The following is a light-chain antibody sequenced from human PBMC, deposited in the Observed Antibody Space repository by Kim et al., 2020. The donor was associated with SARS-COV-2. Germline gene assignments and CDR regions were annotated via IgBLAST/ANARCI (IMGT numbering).Light chain of an antibody. CDR3: QQRSNWQGT. CDR1: QSVSSY. V-gene: IGKV3-11*01. Sequence: EIVLTQSPATLSLSPGERATLSCRASQSVSSYLAWYQQKPGQAPRLLIYDASNRATGIPARFSGSGSGTDFTLTISSLEPEDFAVYYCQQRSNWQGTFGGGTKVDIK. J-gene: IGKJ4*01. CDR2: DAS.